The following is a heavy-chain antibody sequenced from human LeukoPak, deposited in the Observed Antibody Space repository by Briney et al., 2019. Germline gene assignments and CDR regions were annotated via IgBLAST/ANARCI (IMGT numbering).Heavy chain of an antibody. CDR1: GFTFSSYS. V-gene: IGHV3-21*01. J-gene: IGHJ4*02. Sequence: GGSLRLSCAASGFTFSSYSMNWVRQAPGKGLEWVSSISSSSSYIYYADSVKGRFTISRDNAKNSLSLQMNSLRAEDAAVYYCARDRWGYYPCFDYWGQGALVTVSS. CDR2: ISSSSSYI. D-gene: IGHD1-26*01. CDR3: ARDRWGYYPCFDY.